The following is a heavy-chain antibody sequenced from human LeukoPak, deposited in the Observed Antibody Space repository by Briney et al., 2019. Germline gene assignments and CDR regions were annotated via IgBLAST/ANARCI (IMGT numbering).Heavy chain of an antibody. V-gene: IGHV3-23*01. D-gene: IGHD2-2*02. CDR2: FSGSGGST. Sequence: GGSLRLSCAASAFTFSNYAMSWVRQAPGKGLEWVSAFSGSGGSTYYADSVKGRFTISRDNSKNTLYLQMNSLRAEDTAVYYCAKDVRYCSSTTCYKSFVYWGQGTLVTVSS. J-gene: IGHJ4*02. CDR1: AFTFSNYA. CDR3: AKDVRYCSSTTCYKSFVY.